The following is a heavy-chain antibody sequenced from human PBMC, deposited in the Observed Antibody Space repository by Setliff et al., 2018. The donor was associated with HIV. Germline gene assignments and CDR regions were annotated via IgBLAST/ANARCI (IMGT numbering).Heavy chain of an antibody. CDR3: ASGRKKNYDLFTGYYRILGVDFDY. J-gene: IGHJ4*02. CDR1: GFTFPDHW. Sequence: PGESLKISCQTSGFTFPDHWIAWVRQLPGKGLEWMGIIYPGDSSTKYSPSFQGQVTISVDKSISTAYLQWSSLKASDTAMYYCASGRKKNYDLFTGYYRILGVDFDYWGQGTLVTVSS. CDR2: IYPGDSST. D-gene: IGHD3-9*01. V-gene: IGHV5-51*01.